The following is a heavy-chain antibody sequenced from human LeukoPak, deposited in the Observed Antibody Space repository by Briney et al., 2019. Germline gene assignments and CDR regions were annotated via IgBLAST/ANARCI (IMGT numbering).Heavy chain of an antibody. Sequence: RSSETLSLTCTVSGGSISSGDYYWSWIRQPPGKGLEWIGYIYYSGSTYYSPSLKSRVTISVDTSKNQFSLKLTSVTAADTAVYYCASSVIGAGNWFDPWGQGTLVTVSS. V-gene: IGHV4-30-4*01. CDR2: IYYSGST. D-gene: IGHD2/OR15-2a*01. CDR3: ASSVIGAGNWFDP. CDR1: GGSISSGDYY. J-gene: IGHJ5*02.